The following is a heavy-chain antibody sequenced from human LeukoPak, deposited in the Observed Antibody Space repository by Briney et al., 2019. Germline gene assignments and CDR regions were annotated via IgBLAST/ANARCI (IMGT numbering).Heavy chain of an antibody. D-gene: IGHD3-10*01. CDR1: GFTFGSYA. V-gene: IGHV3-23*01. CDR3: AKSALSYGAKRGDYFDY. CDR2: ICGSGGST. J-gene: IGHJ4*02. Sequence: GGSLRLSCAASGFTFGSYAMSWVRPAPGKGVEWVSAICGSGGSTYYADSVKGRFTISSDNSKNTLYLQMNSLRAEDTAVYYCAKSALSYGAKRGDYFDYWGQGTLVTVSS.